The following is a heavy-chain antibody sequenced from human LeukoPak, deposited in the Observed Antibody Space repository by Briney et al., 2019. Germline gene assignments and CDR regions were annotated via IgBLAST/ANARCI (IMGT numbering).Heavy chain of an antibody. CDR1: GFTFSSYA. CDR2: ISGSGGST. CDR3: ARHHVEMATITSWARDYYYYMDV. D-gene: IGHD5-24*01. V-gene: IGHV3-23*01. J-gene: IGHJ6*03. Sequence: QAGGSLRLSCAASGFTFSSYAMSWVRQAPGKGLEWVSAISGSGGSTYYADSVKGRFTISRDNSKDTLYLQMNSLRAEDTAVYYCARHHVEMATITSWARDYYYYMDVWGKGTTVTISS.